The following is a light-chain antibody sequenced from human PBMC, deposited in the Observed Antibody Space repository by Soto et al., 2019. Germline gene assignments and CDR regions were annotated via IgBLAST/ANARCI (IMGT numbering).Light chain of an antibody. CDR3: QQYDDWPPA. Sequence: EIVLTQSPGTLSLSPGERATLACRSSQSFNSIYLAWYQQKPGQAPRLLIYGASSRATGIPDRFRGSGSGTEFTLTIDSLQSEDFAVYYCQQYDDWPPAFGGGTKVDI. CDR2: GAS. CDR1: QSFNSIY. V-gene: IGKV3-20*01. J-gene: IGKJ4*01.